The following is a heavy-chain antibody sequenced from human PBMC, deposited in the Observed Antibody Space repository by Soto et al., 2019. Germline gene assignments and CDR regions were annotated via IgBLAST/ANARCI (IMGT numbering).Heavy chain of an antibody. CDR2: ISSSSSYI. J-gene: IGHJ5*02. D-gene: IGHD4-17*01. V-gene: IGHV3-21*01. Sequence: EVQLVESGGGLVKPGGSLRLSCAASGFTFSSYSMNWVRQAPGKGLEWVSSISSSSSYIYYADSVKGRFTISRDNAKNSLYLQMNSLRAEDTAVYSCARDQRPDYGDYQNWFDPWGQGTLVTVSS. CDR1: GFTFSSYS. CDR3: ARDQRPDYGDYQNWFDP.